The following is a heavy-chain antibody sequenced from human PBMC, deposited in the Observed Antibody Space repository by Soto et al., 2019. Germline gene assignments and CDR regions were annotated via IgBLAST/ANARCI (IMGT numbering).Heavy chain of an antibody. CDR3: TGPYSYMDV. V-gene: IGHV3-23*01. CDR2: IDNSGDGT. J-gene: IGHJ6*03. Sequence: QLLESGGGLVQPGGSLRLSCAASGVSLSGYFMSWVRQAPGKGPEWVSCIDNSGDGTYYADSVKGRFTISRDDSKNTLYMQMNSLRAEDTAIYYCTGPYSYMDVWGEGTTVTVSS. CDR1: GVSLSGYF.